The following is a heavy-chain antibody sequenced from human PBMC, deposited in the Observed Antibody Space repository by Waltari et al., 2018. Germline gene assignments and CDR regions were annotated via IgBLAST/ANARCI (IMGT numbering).Heavy chain of an antibody. CDR1: GGSISSSSYY. D-gene: IGHD3-22*01. Sequence: QLQLQESGPGLVKPSETLSLTCTVSGGSISSSSYYWGWIRQPPGKGLEWIGSIYYSGSTYYNPSLQSRVTISVDTSKNQFSLKLSSVTAADTAVYYCAVQITMIVVGGDDYWGQGTLVTVSS. J-gene: IGHJ4*02. CDR2: IYYSGST. CDR3: AVQITMIVVGGDDY. V-gene: IGHV4-39*07.